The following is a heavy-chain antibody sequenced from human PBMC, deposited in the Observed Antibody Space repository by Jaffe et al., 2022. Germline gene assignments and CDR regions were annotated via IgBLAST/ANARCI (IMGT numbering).Heavy chain of an antibody. J-gene: IGHJ3*02. D-gene: IGHD4-17*01. Sequence: EVQLVESGGGLVQPGGSLRLSCAASGFTFSSYSMNWVRQAPGKGLEWVSYISSSSSTIYYADSVKGRFTISRDNAKNSLYLQMNSLRAEDTAVYYCARDHGDYGDYVDAFDIWGQGTMVTVSS. CDR2: ISSSSSTI. CDR3: ARDHGDYGDYVDAFDI. CDR1: GFTFSSYS. V-gene: IGHV3-48*01.